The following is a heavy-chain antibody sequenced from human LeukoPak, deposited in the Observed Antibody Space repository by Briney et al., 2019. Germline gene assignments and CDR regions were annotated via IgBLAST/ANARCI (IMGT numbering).Heavy chain of an antibody. D-gene: IGHD6-19*01. CDR2: IKGKTDGGTT. Sequence: GGSLRLSCAASGFTFSNAWMSWVRQAPRKGLEWVGHIKGKTDGGTTDYAAPVKGRFAISRDDSKNTLYLQMNSLRAEDTAVYYCAKDAQWYGMDVWGQGTTVTVSS. V-gene: IGHV3-15*01. J-gene: IGHJ6*02. CDR1: GFTFSNAW. CDR3: AKDAQWYGMDV.